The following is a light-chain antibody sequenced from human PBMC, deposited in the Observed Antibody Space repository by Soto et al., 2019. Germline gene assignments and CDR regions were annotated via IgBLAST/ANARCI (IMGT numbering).Light chain of an antibody. CDR3: QQYNSWPPIT. Sequence: EIMMTQSPATLSVSPGERATLSCRASQSVGNNLAWYQQKPGQVPRLLIYYASTRATGIPARFSGSGSGTEFTLTISSLQSEDFALYYCQQYNSWPPITFGQGTRLEIK. CDR2: YAS. V-gene: IGKV3-15*01. CDR1: QSVGNN. J-gene: IGKJ5*01.